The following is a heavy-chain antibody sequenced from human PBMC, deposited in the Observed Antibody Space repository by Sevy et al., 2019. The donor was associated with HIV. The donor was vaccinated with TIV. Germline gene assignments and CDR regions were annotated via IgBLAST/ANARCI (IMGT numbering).Heavy chain of an antibody. J-gene: IGHJ6*03. V-gene: IGHV3-7*01. CDR3: ARARYYDILTDQNYYYYMDV. D-gene: IGHD3-9*01. CDR1: GFTFTNYY. CDR2: IDQDGGEK. Sequence: GGSLRLSCAASGFTFTNYYMSWVRQAPGKGLEWVANIDQDGGEKYYVDSVKGRFTISRDNARNSLFLQMNSLRAEDTAVYYCARARYYDILTDQNYYYYMDVWGKGTTVTVSS.